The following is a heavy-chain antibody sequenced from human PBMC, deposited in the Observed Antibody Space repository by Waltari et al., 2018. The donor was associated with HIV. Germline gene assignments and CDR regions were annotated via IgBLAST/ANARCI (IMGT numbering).Heavy chain of an antibody. CDR3: ARDNWFGETGPYYGMDV. D-gene: IGHD3-10*01. CDR2: IYYSGST. CDR1: GGSISSGDYY. J-gene: IGHJ6*02. Sequence: QVQLQESGPGLVKPSQTLSLTCTVSGGSISSGDYYWSWIRQPPGKGLEWIGYIYYSGSTYYTPSLKSRVTISVDTSKNKFSLKLSSVTAADTAVYYCARDNWFGETGPYYGMDVWGQGTTVIVSS. V-gene: IGHV4-30-4*01.